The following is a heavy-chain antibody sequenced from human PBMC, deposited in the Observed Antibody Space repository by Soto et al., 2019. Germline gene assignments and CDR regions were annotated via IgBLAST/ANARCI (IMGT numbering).Heavy chain of an antibody. J-gene: IGHJ4*02. CDR1: GFTFSSYS. CDR2: ISSSSSYI. D-gene: IGHD6-6*01. V-gene: IGHV3-21*01. Sequence: EVQLVESGGGLVKPGGSLRLSCAASGFTFSSYSMNWVRQAPGKGLEWVSYISSSSSYIYYAYSVKGRFTISTDNAKNSLYLQMNSLRAEDTAVYSCARVGGQLGPGFDYWGQGTVVTVSS. CDR3: ARVGGQLGPGFDY.